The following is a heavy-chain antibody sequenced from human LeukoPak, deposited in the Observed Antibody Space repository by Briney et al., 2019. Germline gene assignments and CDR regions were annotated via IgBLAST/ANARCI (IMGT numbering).Heavy chain of an antibody. J-gene: IGHJ4*02. Sequence: SVKFSCKASGYTFTSYGISWVRQAPGQGLEWMGGIIPIFGTANYAQKFQGRVTITADESTSTAYMELSSLRSEDTAVYHCARQGYCTNGVCYSVWGQGTLVAVSS. CDR2: IIPIFGTA. CDR3: ARQGYCTNGVCYSV. D-gene: IGHD2-8*01. V-gene: IGHV1-69*13. CDR1: GYTFTSYG.